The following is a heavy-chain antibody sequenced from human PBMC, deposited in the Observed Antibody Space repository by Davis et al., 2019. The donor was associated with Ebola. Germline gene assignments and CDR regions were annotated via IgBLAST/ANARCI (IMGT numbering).Heavy chain of an antibody. CDR2: INPNSGGI. V-gene: IGHV1-2*04. J-gene: IGHJ6*02. CDR3: ARESIAARRYYYGMDV. CDR1: GYTFTGYY. Sequence: AASVKVSCKASGYTFTGYYMHWVRQAPGQGLEWMGWINPNSGGINYAQKFQGWVTMTRDTSISTAYMELSRLRSDDTAVYYCARESIAARRYYYGMDVWGQGTTVTVSS. D-gene: IGHD6-6*01.